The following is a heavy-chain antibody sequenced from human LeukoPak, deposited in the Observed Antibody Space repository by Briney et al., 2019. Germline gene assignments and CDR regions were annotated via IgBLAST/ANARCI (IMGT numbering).Heavy chain of an antibody. CDR3: ARGGVPDRYFDY. D-gene: IGHD3-10*01. CDR1: GFTVSSNY. J-gene: IGHJ4*02. Sequence: GSLRLSCAASGFTVSSNYMSWVRQPPGKGLEWIGEINHSGSTNYNPSLKSRVTISVDTSKNQFSLKLSSVTAADTAVYYCARGGVPDRYFDYWGQGTLVTVSS. V-gene: IGHV4-34*01. CDR2: INHSGST.